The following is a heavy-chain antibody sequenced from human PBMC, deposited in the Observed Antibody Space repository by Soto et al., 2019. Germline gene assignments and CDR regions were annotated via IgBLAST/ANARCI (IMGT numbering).Heavy chain of an antibody. CDR1: GFTFSSYG. Sequence: GGSLRLSCAASGFTFSSYGMHWVRQAPGKGLEWVAVIWYDGSNKYYADSVKGRFTISRDNSKNTLYLQMNSLRAEDTAVYYCARVKGWELLNYYYGMDVWGQGTTVTVS. V-gene: IGHV3-33*01. J-gene: IGHJ6*02. D-gene: IGHD1-26*01. CDR2: IWYDGSNK. CDR3: ARVKGWELLNYYYGMDV.